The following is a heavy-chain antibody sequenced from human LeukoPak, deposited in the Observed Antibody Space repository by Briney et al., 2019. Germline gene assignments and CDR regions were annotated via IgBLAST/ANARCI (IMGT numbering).Heavy chain of an antibody. CDR3: ARADTYGEDF. Sequence: GGSLRLSCAASGFTFSSYAMHWVRQAPGKGLEWVAAILYDGGNNYHADSVKGRFTISRDNSKDTLYLQMNSLRPEDTAVYYCARADTYGEDFWGQGTLVTVSS. D-gene: IGHD5-18*01. CDR1: GFTFSSYA. J-gene: IGHJ4*02. V-gene: IGHV3-30-3*01. CDR2: ILYDGGNN.